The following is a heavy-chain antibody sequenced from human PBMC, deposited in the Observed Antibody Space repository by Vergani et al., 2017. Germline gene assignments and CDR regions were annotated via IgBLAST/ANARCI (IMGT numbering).Heavy chain of an antibody. CDR1: GGTFSSYA. CDR3: ARTMXSGVPYGDYLHFDY. CDR2: IIPIFGTA. D-gene: IGHD4-17*01. V-gene: IGHV1-69*12. J-gene: IGHJ4*02. Sequence: QVQLVQSGAEVKKPGSSVKVSCKASGGTFSSYAISWVRQAPGQGLEWMGGIIPIFGTANYAQKFQGRVTITADESTSTAYMELSSLRSEDTAVYYCARTMXSGVPYGDYLHFDYWGQGTLVTVSS.